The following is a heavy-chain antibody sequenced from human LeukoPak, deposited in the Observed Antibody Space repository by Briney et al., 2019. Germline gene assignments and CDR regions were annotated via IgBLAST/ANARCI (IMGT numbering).Heavy chain of an antibody. D-gene: IGHD4-23*01. Sequence: PVKFSCKASGGTFSSYAISWVRQAPGQGLKGMGGMIPIFGTAKYSQKFQGRVTITADKSTSTAYMELSSLRSEDTAVYYCARSTTVVMEYNWFDLWGQGTLVTVSS. CDR2: MIPIFGTA. CDR1: GGTFSSYA. V-gene: IGHV1-69*06. J-gene: IGHJ5*02. CDR3: ARSTTVVMEYNWFDL.